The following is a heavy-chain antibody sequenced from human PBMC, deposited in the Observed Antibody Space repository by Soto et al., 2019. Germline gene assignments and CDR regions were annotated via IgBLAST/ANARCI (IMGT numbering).Heavy chain of an antibody. Sequence: EVQLLESGGGLVQPGGSLRLSCAASGFTFSNYAMTWVRQAPGKGLEWVSAINGDGGGNGGSTYYADSVKGRFTISRDNSRNTLYLHMNSLRVEDTAVYYCAKRPLTWYLGLDYWGQGALVTVSS. J-gene: IGHJ4*02. CDR1: GFTFSNYA. CDR3: AKRPLTWYLGLDY. D-gene: IGHD3-9*01. V-gene: IGHV3-23*01. CDR2: INGDGGGNGGST.